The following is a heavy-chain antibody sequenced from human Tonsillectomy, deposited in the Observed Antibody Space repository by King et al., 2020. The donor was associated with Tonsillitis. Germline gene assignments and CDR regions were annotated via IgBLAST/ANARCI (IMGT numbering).Heavy chain of an antibody. Sequence: VQLVESGAEVKKPGASVTVSCKASGYTFTGYYMHWLRQAPGQGLEWMGWINPNSGDTNYAQKFQGSVTMTRDTSIGTVYMELNSLTSDDTAVYYCARDLLEAVAVYFFAYWGQGTLVTVSS. V-gene: IGHV1-2*04. CDR2: INPNSGDT. CDR3: ARDLLEAVAVYFFAY. D-gene: IGHD6-19*01. CDR1: GYTFTGYY. J-gene: IGHJ4*02.